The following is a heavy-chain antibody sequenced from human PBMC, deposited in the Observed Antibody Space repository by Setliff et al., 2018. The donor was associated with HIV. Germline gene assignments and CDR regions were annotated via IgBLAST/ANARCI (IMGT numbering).Heavy chain of an antibody. Sequence: GGSLRLSCVASGFIFSSYEMNWVRQAPGKRPEWVSTLYGSGDTYHADSVKGRFTLSRDTSKNTMYLQMNSLRHEDTALYYCARVLPYNSALDNWGQGTLVTVSS. J-gene: IGHJ4*02. V-gene: IGHV3-66*02. D-gene: IGHD6-25*01. CDR2: LYGSGDT. CDR3: ARVLPYNSALDN. CDR1: GFIFSSYE.